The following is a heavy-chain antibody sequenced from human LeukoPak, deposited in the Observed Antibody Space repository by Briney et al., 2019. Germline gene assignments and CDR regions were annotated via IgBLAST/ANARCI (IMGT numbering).Heavy chain of an antibody. J-gene: IGHJ6*04. Sequence: KPSETLSLTCAVYGGSFSGYYWSWIRQPPGKGLEWIGEINHSGSTNYNPSLKSRVTISVDTSKNQFSLKLSSVTAADTAVYYCARLDGIGVVPAAGGVWGKGTTVTVSS. CDR2: INHSGST. CDR1: GGSFSGYY. CDR3: ARLDGIGVVPAAGGV. V-gene: IGHV4-34*01. D-gene: IGHD2-2*01.